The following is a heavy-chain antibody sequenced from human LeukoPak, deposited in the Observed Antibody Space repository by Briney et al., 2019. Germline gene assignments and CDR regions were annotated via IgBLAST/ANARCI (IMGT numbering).Heavy chain of an antibody. CDR3: ARDAWRDRYFDY. D-gene: IGHD1-1*01. V-gene: IGHV3-7*01. CDR1: GFTFSSYW. Sequence: GGSLRLSCAASGFTFSSYWMSWVRQAPGKGLEWVANIKQDEREKYYVDSVKGRFSISRDNAKNSVYLQMDSLRAEDTAVYYCARDAWRDRYFDYWGQGTLVTVSS. J-gene: IGHJ4*02. CDR2: IKQDEREK.